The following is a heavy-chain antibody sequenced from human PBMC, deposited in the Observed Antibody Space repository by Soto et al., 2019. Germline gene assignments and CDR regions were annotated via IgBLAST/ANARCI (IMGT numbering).Heavy chain of an antibody. V-gene: IGHV3-23*01. Sequence: EVLLLESGGGLVQPGGSLRLSCEASGFSFSSFAMNWVRQAPGKGLEWVSAIGDSGASTYYADSVKGRFTISRDNSRITVYLQLNNLRAEDRAVYDCTKGVELDVWGNGTTVTVSS. CDR2: IGDSGAST. D-gene: IGHD1-26*01. CDR1: GFSFSSFA. CDR3: TKGVELDV. J-gene: IGHJ6*04.